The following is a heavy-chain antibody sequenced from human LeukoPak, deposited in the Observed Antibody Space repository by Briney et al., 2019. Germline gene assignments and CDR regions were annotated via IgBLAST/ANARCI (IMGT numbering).Heavy chain of an antibody. CDR1: GFTFSSHA. D-gene: IGHD6-13*01. Sequence: GGSLGLSCAASGFTFSSHAMSWVRQAPGEGLEWVSAISGSGASTYYADSVKGRFTISRDNSKNTLYLQMNSLRAEDTAVYYCAKGIAEESLFDSWGQGTLVTVSS. V-gene: IGHV3-23*01. CDR2: ISGSGAST. J-gene: IGHJ4*02. CDR3: AKGIAEESLFDS.